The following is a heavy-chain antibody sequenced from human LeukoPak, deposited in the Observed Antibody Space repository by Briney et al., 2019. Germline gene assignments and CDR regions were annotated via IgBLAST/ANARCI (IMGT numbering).Heavy chain of an antibody. Sequence: ASVKVSCKASGGTFSSYAISWVRQAPGQGLEWMGGIIPIFGTANYAQKFQGRVTITADESTSTAYMELSSLRSEDTAVYYCASSRYFDWAPYYYMDVWGKGTTVTISS. D-gene: IGHD3-9*01. J-gene: IGHJ6*03. V-gene: IGHV1-69*13. CDR2: IIPIFGTA. CDR3: ASSRYFDWAPYYYMDV. CDR1: GGTFSSYA.